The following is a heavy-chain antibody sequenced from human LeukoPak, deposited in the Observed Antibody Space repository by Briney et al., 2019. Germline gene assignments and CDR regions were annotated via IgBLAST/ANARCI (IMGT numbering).Heavy chain of an antibody. CDR2: ISAYNGNT. V-gene: IGHV1-18*04. CDR1: GYTLSSYG. D-gene: IGHD2-15*01. J-gene: IGHJ5*02. Sequence: ASVKVSCKASGYTLSSYGISWVRQAPGQGLEWMGWISAYNGNTNYAQKLQGRVTMTTDTSTSTAYMELRSLRSDDTAVYYCARDQGVAATSWFDPWGQGTLVTVSS. CDR3: ARDQGVAATSWFDP.